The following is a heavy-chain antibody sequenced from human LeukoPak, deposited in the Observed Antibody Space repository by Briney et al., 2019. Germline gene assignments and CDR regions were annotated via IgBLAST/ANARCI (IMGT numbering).Heavy chain of an antibody. CDR1: GFTFT. J-gene: IGHJ3*02. CDR3: ARERQVPFITAAFDI. CDR2: MSLVADTT. V-gene: IGHV3-23*01. Sequence: GGSLRLSCDASGFTFTLNWVRQAPGKGLEWVSSMSLVADTTYYADSVKGRFIISADNSKNTLYLQMSSLRAEDTAVYYCARERQVPFITAAFDIWGQGTMVTVSS. D-gene: IGHD3-16*02.